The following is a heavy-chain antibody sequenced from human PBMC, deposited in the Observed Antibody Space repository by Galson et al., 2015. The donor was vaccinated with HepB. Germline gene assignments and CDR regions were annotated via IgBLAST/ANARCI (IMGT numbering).Heavy chain of an antibody. Sequence: SETLSLTCAVYGGSFNGYYWTWIRQPPGKGLEWIGEIDHSGSTNYNPSLKSRVTISVDTSKNQFSLKVSSVTAADTAVYYCARGEGLSTFRYYYYMDVWGKGTTVTVSS. CDR2: IDHSGST. D-gene: IGHD3-16*01. V-gene: IGHV4-34*01. CDR1: GGSFNGYY. J-gene: IGHJ6*03. CDR3: ARGEGLSTFRYYYYMDV.